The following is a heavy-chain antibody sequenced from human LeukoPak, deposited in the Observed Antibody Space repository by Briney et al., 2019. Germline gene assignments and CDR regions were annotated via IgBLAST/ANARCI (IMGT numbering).Heavy chain of an antibody. V-gene: IGHV3-23*01. CDR2: ISGSGGST. J-gene: IGHJ6*02. D-gene: IGHD2-2*01. CDR1: GFTFSSYA. CDR3: AKDPGYCSSTSCYSGYGMDV. Sequence: GGSLRLSCAASGFTFSSYAMSWVRQAPGKGLEWVSAISGSGGSTYYADSVKGRFTISRDNSKNTLYLQMNSLRAEDTAVYYCAKDPGYCSSTSCYSGYGMDVWGQGTTVTVSS.